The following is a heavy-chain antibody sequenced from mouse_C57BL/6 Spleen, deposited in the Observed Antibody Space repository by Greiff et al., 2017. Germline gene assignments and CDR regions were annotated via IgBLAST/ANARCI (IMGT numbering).Heavy chain of an antibody. CDR1: GYTFTDYN. CDR3: ARRGVYGNYEAWFAY. Sequence: VQLQQSGPEPVKPGASVKMSCKASGYTFTDYNMHWVKQSHGKSLEWIGYINPNNGGTSYNQKFKGKATLTVNKSSSTAYMELRSLTSEDSAVYYWARRGVYGNYEAWFAYWGQGTLVTVSA. CDR2: INPNNGGT. V-gene: IGHV1-22*01. D-gene: IGHD2-1*01. J-gene: IGHJ3*01.